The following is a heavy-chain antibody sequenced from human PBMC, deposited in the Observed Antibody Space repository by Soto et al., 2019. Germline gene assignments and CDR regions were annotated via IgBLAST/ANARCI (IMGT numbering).Heavy chain of an antibody. D-gene: IGHD6-13*01. Sequence: SLRLFCAASGFTFDDYAMHWVRQAPGKGLEWVSGISWNSGSIGYADSVKGRFTISRDNAKNSLYLQMNSLRAEDTALYYCAKGGVSSSWYRRIDYMDVWGKGTTVTVSS. CDR2: ISWNSGSI. CDR1: GFTFDDYA. CDR3: AKGGVSSSWYRRIDYMDV. V-gene: IGHV3-9*01. J-gene: IGHJ6*03.